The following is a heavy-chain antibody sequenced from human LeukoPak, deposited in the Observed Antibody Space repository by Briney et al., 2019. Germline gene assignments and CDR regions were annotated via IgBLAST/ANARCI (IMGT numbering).Heavy chain of an antibody. Sequence: ASVKVSCKASGYTFTSYGISWVRQAPGQGLEWMGWISAYNGNTNYAQKLQGRVTMTTDTSTSTAYMELSSLRSEDTAVYYCARDRYGDYRFDPWGQGTLVTVSS. CDR3: ARDRYGDYRFDP. D-gene: IGHD4-17*01. V-gene: IGHV1-18*01. CDR1: GYTFTSYG. J-gene: IGHJ5*02. CDR2: ISAYNGNT.